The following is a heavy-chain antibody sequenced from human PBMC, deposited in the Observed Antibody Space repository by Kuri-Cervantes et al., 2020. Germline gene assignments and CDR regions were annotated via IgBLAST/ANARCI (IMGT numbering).Heavy chain of an antibody. CDR2: IYYSGST. CDR1: GGSISSSSYY. CDR3: ARDSQGSYDFWSGYQNYYYYMDV. J-gene: IGHJ6*03. V-gene: IGHV4-39*07. Sequence: SETLSLTCTVSGGSISSSSYYWGWIRQPPGKGLEWIGSIYYSGSTYYNPSLKSRVTISVDKSKNQFSLKLSSVTAADTAVYYCARDSQGSYDFWSGYQNYYYYMDVWGKGTTVTVSS. D-gene: IGHD3-3*01.